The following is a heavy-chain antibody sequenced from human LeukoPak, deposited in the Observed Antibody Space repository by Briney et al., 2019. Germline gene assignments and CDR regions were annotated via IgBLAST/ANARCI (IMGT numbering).Heavy chain of an antibody. D-gene: IGHD1-7*01. Sequence: PGRSLRLSCAASGFTFSRYGMHWVRQAPGKGLEYVSAISSNGHNTYYANSVKGRFTISRDNSKNTLHLQMGSLRVEDMAVYFCARDLQPGITGTTMALAFDYWGQGTLVTVSS. V-gene: IGHV3-64*01. CDR1: GFTFSRYG. CDR3: ARDLQPGITGTTMALAFDY. CDR2: ISSNGHNT. J-gene: IGHJ4*02.